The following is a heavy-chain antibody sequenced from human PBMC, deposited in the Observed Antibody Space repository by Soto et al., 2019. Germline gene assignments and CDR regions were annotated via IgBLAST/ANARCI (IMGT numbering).Heavy chain of an antibody. CDR2: MSHSGRK. J-gene: IGHJ5*02. V-gene: IGHV4-34*01. Sequence: SETRSLTCAVHGGSFSGYYWSWIRQTPGEGLEWIVEMSHSGRKSYNPSLKSRVTISVDMSKSQFSLDLRFVTAADTAVYFCARGFGGNTYALGWFDXWGQGTLDTVSX. D-gene: IGHD5-18*01. CDR3: ARGFGGNTYALGWFDX. CDR1: GGSFSGYY.